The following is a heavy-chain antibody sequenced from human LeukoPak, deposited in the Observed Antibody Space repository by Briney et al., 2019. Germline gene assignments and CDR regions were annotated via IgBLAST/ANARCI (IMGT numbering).Heavy chain of an antibody. Sequence: PSETLSLTCTVSGYSISSGYYWGWIRQPPGKGLEGIGAIYHSGNTYYNPSLKSRVTISVDTSKNQFSLKLSSVTAADTAVYYCARRTVYCSSASCYTGGAIDYWGQGTLVTVSS. CDR1: GYSISSGYY. J-gene: IGHJ4*02. V-gene: IGHV4-38-2*02. CDR3: ARRTVYCSSASCYTGGAIDY. D-gene: IGHD2-2*02. CDR2: IYHSGNT.